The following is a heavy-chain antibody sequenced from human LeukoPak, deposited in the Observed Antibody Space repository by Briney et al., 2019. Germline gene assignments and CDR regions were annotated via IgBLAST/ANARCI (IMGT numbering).Heavy chain of an antibody. J-gene: IGHJ6*02. V-gene: IGHV3-23*01. CDR3: ARDHPSSGYYYYYGMDV. CDR1: GFTFSSHA. D-gene: IGHD3-22*01. Sequence: SGGSLRLSCAASGFTFSSHAMSWVRQGPGKRLEWVSTVGTGFDTYYADSLKGRLTISRDNTKNTVYLQMNSLRAEDTAVYYCARDHPSSGYYYYYGMDVWGQGTTVTVSS. CDR2: VGTGFDT.